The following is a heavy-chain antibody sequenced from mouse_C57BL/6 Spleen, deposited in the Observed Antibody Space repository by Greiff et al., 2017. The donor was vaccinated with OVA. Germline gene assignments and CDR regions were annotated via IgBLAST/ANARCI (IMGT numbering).Heavy chain of an antibody. CDR2: IDPSDSYT. D-gene: IGHD2-5*01. Sequence: VQLQQPGAELVMPGASVKLSCKASGYTFTSYWMHWVKQRPGQGLEWIGEIDPSDSYTNYNQKFKGKSTLTVDKSSSTAYMQLSSLTSEDSAVYYCARIYSNLPDYWGQGTTLTVSS. CDR1: GYTFTSYW. V-gene: IGHV1-69*01. CDR3: ARIYSNLPDY. J-gene: IGHJ2*01.